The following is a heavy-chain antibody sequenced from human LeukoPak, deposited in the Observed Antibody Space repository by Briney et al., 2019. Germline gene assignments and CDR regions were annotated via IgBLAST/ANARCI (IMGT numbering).Heavy chain of an antibody. CDR1: GFTFSNYA. CDR2: ISGSGGST. V-gene: IGHV3-23*01. D-gene: IGHD1-26*01. J-gene: IGHJ4*02. Sequence: GGSLRLSCAASGFTFSNYAMSWVRQAPGKGLEWVSLISGSGGSTYYADSVKGRFTISRDNAKNSLYLQMNSLRAEDTAVYYCAREGSWFDYWGQGTLVTVSS. CDR3: AREGSWFDY.